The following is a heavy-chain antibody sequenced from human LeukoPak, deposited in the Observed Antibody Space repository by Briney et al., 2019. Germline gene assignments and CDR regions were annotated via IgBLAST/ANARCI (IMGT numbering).Heavy chain of an antibody. J-gene: IGHJ6*03. CDR2: INHSGST. CDR1: GGSISSSNW. V-gene: IGHV4-4*02. Sequence: PSGTLPLTCAVSGGSISSSNWWSWVRQPPGKGLEWIGEINHSGSTNYNPSLKSRVTISVDTSKNQSALKLSSVPAAATAVYYCARTTDAHSWRTRYYASYMAVWGKGTTVTVSS. CDR3: ARTTDAHSWRTRYYASYMAV. D-gene: IGHD6-13*01.